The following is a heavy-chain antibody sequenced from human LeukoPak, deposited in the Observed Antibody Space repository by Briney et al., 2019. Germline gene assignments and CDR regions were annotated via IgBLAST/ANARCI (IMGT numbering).Heavy chain of an antibody. CDR2: IYYSGST. Sequence: SETLSLTCTVSGGSISSSSYYWGWIRQPPGKGLEWIGSIYYSGSTYYNPSLKSRVTISVDTSKNQFSLKLSSVTAADTAVYYCARDSMEGPIWFGDQGYWGQGTLVTVSS. CDR1: GGSISSSSYY. D-gene: IGHD3-10*01. V-gene: IGHV4-39*07. J-gene: IGHJ4*02. CDR3: ARDSMEGPIWFGDQGY.